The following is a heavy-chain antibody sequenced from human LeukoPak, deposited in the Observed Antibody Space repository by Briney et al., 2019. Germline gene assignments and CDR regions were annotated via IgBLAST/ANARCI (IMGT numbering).Heavy chain of an antibody. J-gene: IGHJ4*02. Sequence: GGSLRLSCEASGFTFSAYAMTWVRQAPGKGLEWVSAISDSGGKTYYADSMKGRFTISRDNSKNTLYLQMNSLRAEDTAVYYCAKDLGRYRNNFFDYWGQGNLVTVSS. CDR1: GFTFSAYA. CDR3: AKDLGRYRNNFFDY. CDR2: ISDSGGKT. D-gene: IGHD1-26*01. V-gene: IGHV3-23*01.